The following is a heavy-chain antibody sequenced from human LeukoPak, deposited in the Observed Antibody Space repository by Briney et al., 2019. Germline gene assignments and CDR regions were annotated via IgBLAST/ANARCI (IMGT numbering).Heavy chain of an antibody. CDR1: GFTVSSSY. J-gene: IGHJ4*02. Sequence: GGSLRLSCEASGFTVSSSYMRWVRQAPGKGLEWVSVIYSGGTTYYADSVKGRFTISRDNSKNTLYLQMNSLRAEDTAVYYCAKRDSSGYYYFDSWGQGALVTVSS. V-gene: IGHV3-66*01. CDR2: IYSGGTT. CDR3: AKRDSSGYYYFDS. D-gene: IGHD3-22*01.